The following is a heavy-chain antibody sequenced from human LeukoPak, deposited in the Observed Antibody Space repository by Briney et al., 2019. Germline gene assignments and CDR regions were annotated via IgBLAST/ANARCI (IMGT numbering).Heavy chain of an antibody. Sequence: SETLSLTCTVSGGSISSGTYYWSWIRQHPGKGLEWIGYIYNSGSTYYNPSLKSRVTISVDTSKNQFSLKLSSVTAADTAVYYCARGYSYGSIYFDYWGQGTLVTVSS. V-gene: IGHV4-31*03. CDR2: IYNSGST. J-gene: IGHJ4*02. CDR3: ARGYSYGSIYFDY. D-gene: IGHD5-18*01. CDR1: GGSISSGTYY.